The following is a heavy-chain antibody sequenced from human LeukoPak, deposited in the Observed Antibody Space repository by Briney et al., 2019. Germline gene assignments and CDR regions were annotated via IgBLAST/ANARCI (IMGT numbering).Heavy chain of an antibody. D-gene: IGHD3-16*01. CDR1: GFTVSSDY. J-gene: IGHJ4*02. CDR2: IDVAGNT. V-gene: IGHV3-53*01. Sequence: GGSLSLSCAASGFTVSSDYMTWVRQAPGKGLEWVSSIDVAGNTNYADSVRGRFTISRDNSKNTLYLHMNSLRAEDTAVYYCTRDVSRSRPNYGGKGTLVTVTS. CDR3: TRDVSRSRPNY.